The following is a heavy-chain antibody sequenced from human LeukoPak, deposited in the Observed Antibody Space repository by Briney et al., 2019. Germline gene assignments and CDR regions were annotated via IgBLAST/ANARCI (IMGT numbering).Heavy chain of an antibody. V-gene: IGHV4-34*01. J-gene: IGHJ4*02. CDR3: ARHAIVGATTGIDY. CDR1: GGSFSGYY. Sequence: PSETLSLTCAVYGGSFSGYYWSWIRQPPGKGLEWIGEINHSGSTNYNPSLKSRVTISVDTSKNQLSLKLSSVTAADTAVYYCARHAIVGATTGIDYWGQGTLDTVSS. D-gene: IGHD1-26*01. CDR2: INHSGST.